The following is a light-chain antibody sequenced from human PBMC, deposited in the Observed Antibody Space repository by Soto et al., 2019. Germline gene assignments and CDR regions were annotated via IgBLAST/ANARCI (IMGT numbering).Light chain of an antibody. J-gene: IGKJ5*01. V-gene: IGKV3-20*01. CDR2: GAS. Sequence: EIVLTQSPGTLSLSPGERATLSCRASQSVSSGSLAWYQQKPGQTPRLLIYGASGRATGIPDRLSGSGSGTDFTLTITRLEPEDFAVYYCQHFDSSSITFGQGTLLEIK. CDR1: QSVSSGS. CDR3: QHFDSSSIT.